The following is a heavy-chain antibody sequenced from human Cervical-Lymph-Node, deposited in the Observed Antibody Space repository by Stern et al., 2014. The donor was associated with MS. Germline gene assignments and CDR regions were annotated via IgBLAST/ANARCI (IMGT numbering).Heavy chain of an antibody. V-gene: IGHV3-74*02. D-gene: IGHD3-16*01. CDR2: INRDGSTT. J-gene: IGHJ4*02. CDR1: GFTFSNSW. CDR3: TILSFPFDH. Sequence: EVQLEESGGGLVQPGGSLRLSCAASGFTFSNSWMHWVRQAPGKGLVLVSRINRDGSTTTYADSVNVRFTIAIDNAKNTLYLQMSSLRAEDTAVYYCTILSFPFDHWGQGTLVTVSS.